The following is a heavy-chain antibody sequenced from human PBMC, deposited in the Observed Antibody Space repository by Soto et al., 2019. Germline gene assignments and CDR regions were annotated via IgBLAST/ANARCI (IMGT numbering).Heavy chain of an antibody. V-gene: IGHV1-18*01. D-gene: IGHD3-22*01. CDR3: ARGPTDYYHNSANYFLDY. CDR2: ISTYNGNT. Sequence: QVQLVHSGAEVKKPGASVKVSCKASGYTFITYGVSWVRQAPGQGLDWLGWISTYNGNTRYAERLQGRVTMPTDTTTNTAYMELRNLRSDDTAVYYCARGPTDYYHNSANYFLDYWGQGTLVTVSS. J-gene: IGHJ4*02. CDR1: GYTFITYG.